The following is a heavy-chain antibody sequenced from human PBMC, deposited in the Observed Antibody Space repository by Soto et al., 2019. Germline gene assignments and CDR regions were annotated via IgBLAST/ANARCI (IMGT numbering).Heavy chain of an antibody. J-gene: IGHJ6*02. CDR3: ARDRGAAAGSRYYYYGMDV. Sequence: ASVKVSCKASGYTFTGYYMHWVRQAPGQGLEWMGWINPNSGGTNYAQKFQGRVTMTRDTSISTAYMELSGLRSDDTAVYYCARDRGAAAGSRYYYYGMDVWGQGTTVTVSS. V-gene: IGHV1-2*02. CDR1: GYTFTGYY. D-gene: IGHD6-13*01. CDR2: INPNSGGT.